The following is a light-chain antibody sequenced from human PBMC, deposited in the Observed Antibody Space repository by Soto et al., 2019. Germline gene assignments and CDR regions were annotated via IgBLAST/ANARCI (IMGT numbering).Light chain of an antibody. Sequence: QSALTQPASVSGSPGQSITVSCTGTSSDIGGHNYVSWYQQHPSKVPKLIIYEVSNRPSGVSNRFSGSKSGNTASLTVSGLQAEDEADYYCSSYTTTSTVVFGGGTKLTVL. J-gene: IGLJ3*02. CDR3: SSYTTTSTVV. V-gene: IGLV2-14*01. CDR1: SSDIGGHNY. CDR2: EVS.